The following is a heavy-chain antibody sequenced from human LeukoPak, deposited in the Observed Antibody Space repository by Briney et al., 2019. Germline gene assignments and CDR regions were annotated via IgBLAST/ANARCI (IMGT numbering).Heavy chain of an antibody. J-gene: IGHJ5*02. V-gene: IGHV4-59*01. CDR3: ARRFAAASNWFDP. D-gene: IGHD6-13*01. CDR1: GGSISSYY. Sequence: SETLSLTCTVSGGSISSYYWSWIRQPPGKGLEWIGYIYYSGSTNYNPSLKSRVTISVDTSKNQFSLELSSVTAADTAVYYCARRFAAASNWFDPWGQGTLVTVSS. CDR2: IYYSGST.